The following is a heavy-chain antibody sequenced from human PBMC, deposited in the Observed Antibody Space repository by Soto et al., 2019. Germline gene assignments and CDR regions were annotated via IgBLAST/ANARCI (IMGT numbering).Heavy chain of an antibody. V-gene: IGHV4-30-2*01. Sequence: QLQLQESGSGLVKPSQTLSLTCAVSVCSIISGCYSWSWIRQPPGKGLEWLGYIYHSGSTYYNPSLKRRVTISANRSKNKFSLKLSAVTAADTAVYYCARGAPVVNDCWGQGTLVTVSS. CDR3: ARGAPVVNDC. J-gene: IGHJ4*02. CDR1: VCSIISGCYS. D-gene: IGHD3-22*01. CDR2: IYHSGST.